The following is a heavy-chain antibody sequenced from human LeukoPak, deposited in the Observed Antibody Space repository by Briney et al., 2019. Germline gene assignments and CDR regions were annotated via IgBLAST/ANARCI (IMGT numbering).Heavy chain of an antibody. J-gene: IGHJ5*02. CDR3: ARSRGGHNYGLEVS. CDR1: GDTFTNYY. V-gene: IGHV1-46*01. Sequence: ASVTVSCKASGDTFTNYYMHWVRQAPGQGLEWMGVINPSDDTRYSLQRFQGRVTVTRDTSTSTVFLELTSLRSEDTAVYYCARSRGGHNYGLEVSWGQGTLVTVSS. D-gene: IGHD5-18*01. CDR2: INPSDDTR.